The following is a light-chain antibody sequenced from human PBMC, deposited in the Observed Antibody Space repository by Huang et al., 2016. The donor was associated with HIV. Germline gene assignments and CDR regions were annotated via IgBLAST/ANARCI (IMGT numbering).Light chain of an antibody. CDR3: QQYNNWPPLLT. Sequence: EIVLTQSPATLSLSPGERAALSCRATQSINNKLAWYQQKPGQSPRLLIYGASTRATGIPARFRGSWSGTEFTLTISSLQSEDFAVYYCQQYNNWPPLLTFGGGTKVDIK. CDR2: GAS. V-gene: IGKV3-15*01. J-gene: IGKJ4*01. CDR1: QSINNK.